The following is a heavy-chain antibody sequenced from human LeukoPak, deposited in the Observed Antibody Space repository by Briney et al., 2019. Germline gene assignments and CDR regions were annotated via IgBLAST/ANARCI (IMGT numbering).Heavy chain of an antibody. CDR3: AKYRGWYFDY. CDR1: GFTFSSYA. D-gene: IGHD3-10*01. CDR2: ISGSGGST. V-gene: IGHV3-23*01. J-gene: IGHJ4*02. Sequence: PGGSLRLSCAASGFTFSSYAMSWVRQAPGKGREWVSAISGSGGSTYYADSVKGRVTISRDNSKNTLYLQMNSLRAEDTAVYYCAKYRGWYFDYWGQGTLVTVSS.